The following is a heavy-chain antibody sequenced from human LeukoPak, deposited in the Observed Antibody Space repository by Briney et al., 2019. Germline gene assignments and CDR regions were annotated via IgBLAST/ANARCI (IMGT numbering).Heavy chain of an antibody. Sequence: SVKVSCKASGGTFSSYAISWVRQAPGQGLEWMGGIIPIFGTANYAQKFQGRVTITADESTSTAYMELSSLRSEDTAVYYCARVIGYCSSTSCSDFDYWGQGTLVTVSS. CDR1: GGTFSSYA. CDR2: IIPIFGTA. V-gene: IGHV1-69*13. J-gene: IGHJ4*02. D-gene: IGHD2-2*01. CDR3: ARVIGYCSSTSCSDFDY.